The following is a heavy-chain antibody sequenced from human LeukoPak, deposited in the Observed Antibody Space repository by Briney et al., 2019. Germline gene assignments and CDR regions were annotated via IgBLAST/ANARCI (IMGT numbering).Heavy chain of an antibody. V-gene: IGHV4-34*01. CDR3: ARGSTYYGSGSYRGYYYYYGMDV. Sequence: SETLSLTCAVYGGSFSGYYWSWIRQPPGKGLEWIGEINHSGSTNYNPSLKSRVTISVDTSKNQFSLKLSSVTAADTAVYYCARGSTYYGSGSYRGYYYYYGMDVWGQGTTVTVSS. CDR2: INHSGST. J-gene: IGHJ6*02. CDR1: GGSFSGYY. D-gene: IGHD3-10*01.